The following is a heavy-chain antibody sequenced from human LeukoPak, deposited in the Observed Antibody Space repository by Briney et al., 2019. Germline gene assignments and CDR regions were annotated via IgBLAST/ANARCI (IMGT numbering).Heavy chain of an antibody. CDR3: ARDLTFGDDYNSDY. Sequence: SVKVSCKASGGTFHNYAIIWVRQAPGQGLEWMGGIVPILDTANYAQKFQGRITITADKSTSTAYMELSSLRSEDTAVYYCARDLTFGDDYNSDYWGQGTLVTISS. CDR2: IVPILDTA. V-gene: IGHV1-69*10. D-gene: IGHD5-24*01. J-gene: IGHJ4*02. CDR1: GGTFHNYA.